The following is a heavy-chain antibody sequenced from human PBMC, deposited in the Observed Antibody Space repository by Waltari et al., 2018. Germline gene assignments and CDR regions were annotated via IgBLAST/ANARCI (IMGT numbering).Heavy chain of an antibody. Sequence: QVQLVQSGAEVKKPGASVKVSCKASGYTFTSYAMHWGRQAPGQRLEWMGWINAGNGNTKYSQKFQGRVTITRDTSASTAYMELSSLRSEDTAVYYCAREVGGSGRESWFDPWGQGTLVTVSS. J-gene: IGHJ5*02. CDR1: GYTFTSYA. V-gene: IGHV1-3*01. CDR2: INAGNGNT. D-gene: IGHD3-10*01. CDR3: AREVGGSGRESWFDP.